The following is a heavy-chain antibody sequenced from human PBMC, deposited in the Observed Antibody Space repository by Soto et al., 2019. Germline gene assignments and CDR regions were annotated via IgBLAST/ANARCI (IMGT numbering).Heavy chain of an antibody. CDR1: GYTFTGYY. V-gene: IGHV1-2*02. CDR2: INPNSGGT. CDR3: ARVGHYYDSSGNPRHAFDI. D-gene: IGHD3-22*01. Sequence: GASVKVSCKASGYTFTGYYMHWVRQAPGQGLEWMGWINPNSGGTNYAQKFQGRVTMTRDTSISTAYMELSRLRSDDTAVYYCARVGHYYDSSGNPRHAFDIWGQGTMVTVSS. J-gene: IGHJ3*02.